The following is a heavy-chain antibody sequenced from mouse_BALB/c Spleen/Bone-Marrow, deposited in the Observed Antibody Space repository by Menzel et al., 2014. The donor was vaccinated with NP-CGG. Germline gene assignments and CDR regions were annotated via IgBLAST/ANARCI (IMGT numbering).Heavy chain of an antibody. D-gene: IGHD2-14*01. J-gene: IGHJ4*01. CDR2: IYPGDGDT. Sequence: VQLVESGAELVRPGSSVKISCKASGYAFSSYWMNWVKQRPGQGLEWIGQIYPGDGDTNYNGNFKDKATLTVDRSSSTAFMQLSSLTSEDSAVYFCARWYRDPHFAVDYWGPGTSVTVSS. CDR1: GYAFSSYW. CDR3: ARWYRDPHFAVDY. V-gene: IGHV1-80*01.